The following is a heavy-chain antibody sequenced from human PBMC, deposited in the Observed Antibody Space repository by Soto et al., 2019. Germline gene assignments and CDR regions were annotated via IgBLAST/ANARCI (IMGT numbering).Heavy chain of an antibody. CDR1: GGSFSGYY. CDR3: ARLQRRPHFYYYYYGMDV. Sequence: SETLSLTCAVHGGSFSGYYWSWIRQPPGKGLEWIGEINHSGSTNYNPSHKSRVTISVDTSKNQFSLKLSSVTAADTAVYYCARLQRRPHFYYYYYGMDVWGQGTTVT. J-gene: IGHJ6*02. CDR2: INHSGST. V-gene: IGHV4-34*01. D-gene: IGHD6-25*01.